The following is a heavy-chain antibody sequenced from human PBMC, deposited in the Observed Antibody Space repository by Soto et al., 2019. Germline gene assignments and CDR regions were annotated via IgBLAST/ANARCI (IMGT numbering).Heavy chain of an antibody. Sequence: QVLLVQSGAEVKKPGASVKVSCKASGYSFSTYGVSWVRQAPGQGLEWMGWLNTGDGNTAYAQKLQGRITLTTDTSTTTAYMELRSLRSADTAIYYCARGENNGSEREVFDHWGQGTLVTVSS. CDR3: ARGENNGSEREVFDH. J-gene: IGHJ4*02. CDR1: GYSFSTYG. V-gene: IGHV1-18*04. CDR2: LNTGDGNT. D-gene: IGHD1-26*01.